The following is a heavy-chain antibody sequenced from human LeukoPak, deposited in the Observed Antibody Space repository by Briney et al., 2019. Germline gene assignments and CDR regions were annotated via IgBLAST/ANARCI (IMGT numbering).Heavy chain of an antibody. V-gene: IGHV1-24*01. D-gene: IGHD3-10*01. J-gene: IGHJ5*02. CDR2: FDPEDGET. Sequence: GASVKVSCKVSGYTLTELSIHWVRQAPGKGLEWMGGFDPEDGETIYAQKFQGRVTMTEDTSTDTAYMELSSLRSEDTAVYYCATTPPLGVRGVTPGLWFDPWGQGTLVTVSS. CDR1: GYTLTELS. CDR3: ATTPPLGVRGVTPGLWFDP.